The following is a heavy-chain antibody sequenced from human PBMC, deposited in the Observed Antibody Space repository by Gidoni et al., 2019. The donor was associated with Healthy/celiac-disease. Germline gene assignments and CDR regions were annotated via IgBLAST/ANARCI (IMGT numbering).Heavy chain of an antibody. J-gene: IGHJ4*02. CDR2: IIPICGTA. D-gene: IGHD1-26*01. Sequence: QVQLVQSGAAVQKPGSSVKVSCKASGGTFSRYAISWVRQAPGQGLEWMEGIIPICGTANYAKRYQGRVTITADESTSTANMELSSLRSEDTAVYYCARARIPGWEPRGGLDYWGQGTLVTVSS. CDR3: ARARIPGWEPRGGLDY. V-gene: IGHV1-69*01. CDR1: GGTFSRYA.